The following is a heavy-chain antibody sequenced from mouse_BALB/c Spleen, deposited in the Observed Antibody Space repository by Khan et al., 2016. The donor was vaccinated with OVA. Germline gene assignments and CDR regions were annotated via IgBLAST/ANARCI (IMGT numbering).Heavy chain of an antibody. Sequence: QVQLKESGPGLVAPSQSLSITCTVSGFSLTRHGIHWVRQPPGKGLEWLGIIWAGGSTNYNSALMSRLSITKDSSKSQVFLNMNSLQTDDTAIYYCARNREPDYFDYWGQGTTLTVSS. CDR2: IWAGGST. CDR3: ARNREPDYFDY. J-gene: IGHJ2*01. V-gene: IGHV2-9*02. CDR1: GFSLTRHG.